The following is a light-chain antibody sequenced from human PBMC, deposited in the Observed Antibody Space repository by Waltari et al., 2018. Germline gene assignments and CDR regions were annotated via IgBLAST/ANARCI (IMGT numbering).Light chain of an antibody. CDR2: CVS. V-gene: IGLV2-14*03. CDR1: SSDVGGYNY. Sequence: QSALTQPASVSGSPGQSITISCTGTSSDVGGYNYVSWYQQHPGKAPKLMIYCVSNRPSGVSKRFSGSKSGNTASLTISGLQAEDEAYYYCSSHTSSTLVVFGGGTKLTVL. CDR3: SSHTSSTLVV. J-gene: IGLJ2*01.